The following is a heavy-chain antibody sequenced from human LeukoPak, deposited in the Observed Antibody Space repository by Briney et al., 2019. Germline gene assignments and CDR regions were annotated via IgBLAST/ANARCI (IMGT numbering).Heavy chain of an antibody. CDR1: GFTFSSYE. Sequence: GGSLRLSCAASGFTFSSYEMNWVRQAPGKGLEWVSYISSSGSTIYYAGSVKGRFTISRDNAKNSLYLQMNSLRAEDTAVYYCAREKGVYDYVWGSYRPWAIFDYWGQGTLVTVSS. V-gene: IGHV3-48*03. D-gene: IGHD3-16*02. CDR3: AREKGVYDYVWGSYRPWAIFDY. CDR2: ISSSGSTI. J-gene: IGHJ4*02.